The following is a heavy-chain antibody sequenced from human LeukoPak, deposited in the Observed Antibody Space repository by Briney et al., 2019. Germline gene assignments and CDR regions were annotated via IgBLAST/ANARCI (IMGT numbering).Heavy chain of an antibody. CDR2: INPNSGGT. CDR1: GYTFTGYY. D-gene: IGHD2-8*01. V-gene: IGHV1-2*04. J-gene: IGHJ4*02. Sequence: ASVKVSCKASGYTFTGYYMHWVRQAPGQGLEWMGWINPNSGGTIYAQKFQGWVTMTRDTSISTAYMELSRLRSDDTAVYYCARDHEGVGSCSHGECRFDYWGQGTLVTVSS. CDR3: ARDHEGVGSCSHGECRFDY.